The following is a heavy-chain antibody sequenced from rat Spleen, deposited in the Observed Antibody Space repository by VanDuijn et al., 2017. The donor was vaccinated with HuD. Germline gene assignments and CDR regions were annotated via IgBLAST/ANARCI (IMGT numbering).Heavy chain of an antibody. Sequence: EVQLVESGGGLVQPGRSLKLSCAASGFTFSNYGMHWIRQAPTKGLEWVASISPSGGSTYYRDSVKGRFTISRDNAKSTLYLQMDSLRSEDTATYYCATDEGWDTVALFDYWGQGVMVTVSS. CDR1: GFTFSNYG. CDR3: ATDEGWDTVALFDY. J-gene: IGHJ2*01. CDR2: ISPSGGST. V-gene: IGHV5-19*01. D-gene: IGHD1-1*01.